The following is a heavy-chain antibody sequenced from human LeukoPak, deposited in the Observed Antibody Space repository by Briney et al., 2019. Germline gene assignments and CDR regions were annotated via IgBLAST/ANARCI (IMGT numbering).Heavy chain of an antibody. D-gene: IGHD2-15*01. CDR1: GFTVSTNA. Sequence: GGSLRLSCAASGFTVSTNAMSWVRQAPGRGLEWISGIGGDGRTHHADSVRGRFTISRDNSKNTVHLQMNSLRVDDTAVYYCAKDLSWWAAVDFWGQGILVTVSS. J-gene: IGHJ4*02. V-gene: IGHV3-23*01. CDR2: IGGDGRT. CDR3: AKDLSWWAAVDF.